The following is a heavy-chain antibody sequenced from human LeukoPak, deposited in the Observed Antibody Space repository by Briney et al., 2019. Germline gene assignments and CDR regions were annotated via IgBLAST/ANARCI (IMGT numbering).Heavy chain of an antibody. Sequence: PSETLSLTCAVYGGSFSGYYWSWIRQPPGKGLEWIGEINHSGSTNYNPSLKSRVTISVDTSKNQFSLKLSSVTAADTAVYYCAREGAVGGGNFDYWGQGTLVTVSS. V-gene: IGHV4-34*01. D-gene: IGHD3-16*01. CDR3: AREGAVGGGNFDY. J-gene: IGHJ4*02. CDR2: INHSGST. CDR1: GGSFSGYY.